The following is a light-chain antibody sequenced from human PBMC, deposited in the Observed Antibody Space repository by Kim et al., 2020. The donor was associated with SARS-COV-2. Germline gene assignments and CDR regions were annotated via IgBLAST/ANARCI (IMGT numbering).Light chain of an antibody. CDR1: SSNIGAGYD. CDR3: QSYDNSLCGYV. J-gene: IGLJ1*01. V-gene: IGLV1-40*01. CDR2: GNT. Sequence: QRVSISCTGSSSNIGAGYDVRWYQQLPGTAPYLLFYGNTNRPSGVPDRFSGAKSGTSASLAITGLQAEDEADYCCQSYDNSLCGYVFGTGTKVSVL.